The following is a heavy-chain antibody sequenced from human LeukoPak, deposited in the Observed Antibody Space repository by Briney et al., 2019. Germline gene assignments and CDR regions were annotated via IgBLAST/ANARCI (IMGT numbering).Heavy chain of an antibody. V-gene: IGHV5-51*01. Sequence: GESLKISCKASGYSFTSHWIGWVRQTPGKGLEWIGIIDPSDSETRYTPSFQGQVTISADKTLTTDYLQWNSLKASDTAMYYCARQTAMGRSGDYWGQGTLVTVSS. D-gene: IGHD5-18*01. CDR1: GYSFTSHW. CDR3: ARQTAMGRSGDY. CDR2: IDPSDSET. J-gene: IGHJ1*01.